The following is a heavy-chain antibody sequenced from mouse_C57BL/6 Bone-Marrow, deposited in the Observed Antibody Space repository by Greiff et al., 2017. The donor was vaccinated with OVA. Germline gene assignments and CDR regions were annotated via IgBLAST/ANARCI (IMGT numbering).Heavy chain of an antibody. CDR3: TTYYYGSSPAWFAY. J-gene: IGHJ3*01. CDR1: GYTFTSYW. D-gene: IGHD1-1*01. V-gene: IGHV1-5*01. Sequence: VQLQQSGTVLARPGASVKMSCKTSGYTFTSYWMHWVKQRPGQGLEWIGAIYPGTSDTSYNQKFKGKAKLTAVTSASTAYMELSSLTNEDSAVYYGTTYYYGSSPAWFAYWGQGTLVTVSA. CDR2: IYPGTSDT.